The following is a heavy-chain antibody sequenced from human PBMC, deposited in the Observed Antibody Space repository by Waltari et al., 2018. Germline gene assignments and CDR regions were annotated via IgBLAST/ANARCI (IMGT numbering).Heavy chain of an antibody. V-gene: IGHV4-34*01. CDR2: INHSVST. CDR1: GGSFSGYY. J-gene: IGHJ4*02. CDR3: ARATDANNQRLAY. Sequence: QVQLQQWGAGLLKPSETLSLTCAVYGGSFSGYYWSWIRQPPGKGLEWIGEINHSVSTNYNPSLKSRVTISVDTSKNQFSLKLSSVTAADTAVYYCARATDANNQRLAYWGQGTLVTVSS. D-gene: IGHD2-8*01.